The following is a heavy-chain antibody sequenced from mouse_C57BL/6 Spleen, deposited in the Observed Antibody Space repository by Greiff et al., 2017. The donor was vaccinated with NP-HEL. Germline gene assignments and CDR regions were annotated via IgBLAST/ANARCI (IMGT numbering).Heavy chain of an antibody. V-gene: IGHV7-3*03. J-gene: IGHJ4*01. CDR1: GFTFTDYY. Sequence: EVKLMESGGGLVQPGGSLSLSCAASGFTFTDYYMSWVRQPPGKALEWLGFIRNTANGYTTEYSASVKGRFTISRDNSQSILYLQMNALRAEDSASYYCAKNQKGDAMDYGGQGTSDTVSS. CDR3: AKNQKGDAMDY. CDR2: IRNTANGYTT. D-gene: IGHD3-3*01.